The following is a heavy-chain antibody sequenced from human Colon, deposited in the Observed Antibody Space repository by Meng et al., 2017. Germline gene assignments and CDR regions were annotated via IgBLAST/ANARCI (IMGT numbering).Heavy chain of an antibody. J-gene: IGHJ5*02. Sequence: GESLKISCAASGFTFSDYYMSWIRQAPGKGLEWVSYISSSGSTIYYADSVKGRFTISRDNAKNSLYLQMNSLRAEDTAVYYCARDFYDILTGYLNWFDPWDQGTLVTVSS. CDR1: GFTFSDYY. D-gene: IGHD3-9*01. V-gene: IGHV3-11*01. CDR2: ISSSGSTI. CDR3: ARDFYDILTGYLNWFDP.